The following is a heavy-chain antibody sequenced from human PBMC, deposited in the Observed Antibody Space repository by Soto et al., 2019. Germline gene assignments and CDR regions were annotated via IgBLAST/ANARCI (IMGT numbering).Heavy chain of an antibody. Sequence: QVQLVESGGGVVQPGRSLRLSCAASGFTFSSYGMHWVRQAPGKGLEWVAVIWYDGSNKYYADSVKGRFTISRDNSKNTLYLQMNSLRAEDTAVYYCAISYDYVWGSYRPPDYWGQGTLVTVSS. CDR2: IWYDGSNK. CDR3: AISYDYVWGSYRPPDY. V-gene: IGHV3-33*01. J-gene: IGHJ4*02. CDR1: GFTFSSYG. D-gene: IGHD3-16*02.